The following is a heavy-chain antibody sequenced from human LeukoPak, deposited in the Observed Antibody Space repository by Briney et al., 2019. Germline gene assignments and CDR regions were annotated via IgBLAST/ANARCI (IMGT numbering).Heavy chain of an antibody. D-gene: IGHD5-18*01. V-gene: IGHV3-15*07. Sequence: GGSLRLSCVGSGFTFNNAWMNWVRQAPGKGLEWVGRIKSKSDGETTDYAAPVKGRFTISRDDSKTTLYLQMNSLKTEDTALYYCITGRGYTYGYTWFDYWGQGTLVTVSS. CDR3: ITGRGYTYGYTWFDY. CDR2: IKSKSDGETT. CDR1: GFTFNNAW. J-gene: IGHJ4*02.